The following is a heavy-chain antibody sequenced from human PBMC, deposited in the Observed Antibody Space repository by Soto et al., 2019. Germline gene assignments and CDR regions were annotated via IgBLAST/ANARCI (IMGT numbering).Heavy chain of an antibody. CDR2: ISSTTGTI. V-gene: IGHV3-11*01. J-gene: IGHJ6*02. Sequence: GSLRLSCAASGFILGDYYMSWIRQAPGKGLEWVSYISSTTGTIYYADSVKGRFTISRDNARNSLYLQMDSLRAEDTAVYYCARVGQDYYYGMDVWGQGTTVTVSS. CDR3: ARVGQDYYYGMDV. CDR1: GFILGDYY.